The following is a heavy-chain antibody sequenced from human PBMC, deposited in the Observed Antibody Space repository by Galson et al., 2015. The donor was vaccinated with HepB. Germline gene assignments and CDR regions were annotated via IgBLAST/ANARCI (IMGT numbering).Heavy chain of an antibody. CDR2: INTDNTYT. CDR1: GFTFSDYY. J-gene: IGHJ3*02. CDR3: ARDRGSSAFDI. V-gene: IGHV3-11*06. Sequence: SLRLSCAASGFTFSDYYMSWVRQAPRKGLEWVSYINTDNTYTNYADSVKGRFTISRDNAKNSLFLQMNSLRVEDTAMYYCARDRGSSAFDIWGQGTMVTVSS.